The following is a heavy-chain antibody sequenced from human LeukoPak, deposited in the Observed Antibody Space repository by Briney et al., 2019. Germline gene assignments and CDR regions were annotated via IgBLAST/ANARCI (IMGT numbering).Heavy chain of an antibody. V-gene: IGHV3-33*01. Sequence: GGSLRLSCAASGFTFSSYGMHWVRQAPGKGLEWVAVIWYDGSNKYYADSVKGRYTISRDNSKNTLYLQMNSLRAEDTAVYYCARDAVYSSSWQYYWGQGTLVTVSS. CDR3: ARDAVYSSSWQYY. CDR2: IWYDGSNK. CDR1: GFTFSSYG. D-gene: IGHD6-13*01. J-gene: IGHJ4*02.